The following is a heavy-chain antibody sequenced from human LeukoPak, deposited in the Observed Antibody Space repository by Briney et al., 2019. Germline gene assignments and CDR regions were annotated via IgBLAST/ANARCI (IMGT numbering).Heavy chain of an antibody. D-gene: IGHD5-18*01. CDR1: GFTFGDYA. J-gene: IGHJ3*01. CDR3: TRVAQLWPLAQF. Sequence: GGPLRLSCTASGFTFGDYAMSWFRQAPGKGLEWVGFIRSKAYGGTTEYAASVKGRFTISRDDSKSIAYLQMNSLKTEDTAVYYCTRVAQLWPLAQFWGQGTMVTVSS. V-gene: IGHV3-49*03. CDR2: IRSKAYGGTT.